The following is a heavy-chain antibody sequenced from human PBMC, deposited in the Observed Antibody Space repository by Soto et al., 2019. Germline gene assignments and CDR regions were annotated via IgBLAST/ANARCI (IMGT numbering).Heavy chain of an antibody. D-gene: IGHD6-19*01. CDR3: ARDQWVGYSSGWPFDY. V-gene: IGHV1-2*04. CDR1: GYTFTGYY. J-gene: IGHJ4*02. CDR2: INPNSGGT. Sequence: QVQLVQSGAEVKKPGASVKVSCKASGYTFTGYYMHWVRQAPGQGLEWMGWINPNSGGTNYAQKFQGWVTMTRDTSISTADMELSRLRSDDTAVYYCARDQWVGYSSGWPFDYWGQGTLVTVSS.